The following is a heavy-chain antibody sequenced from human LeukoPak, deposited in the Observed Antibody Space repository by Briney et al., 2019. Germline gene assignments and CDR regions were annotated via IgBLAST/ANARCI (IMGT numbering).Heavy chain of an antibody. Sequence: ASVKVSCKASGYTFTSYGISWVRQAPGQGLEWMGWISAYNGNTNYAQKLQGRVTMTTDTSTSTAYMELRNLRSDDTAVYYCARDVDRYYDFWSGYGYGMDVWGQGTTVTVSS. V-gene: IGHV1-18*01. D-gene: IGHD3-3*01. CDR3: ARDVDRYYDFWSGYGYGMDV. CDR2: ISAYNGNT. CDR1: GYTFTSYG. J-gene: IGHJ6*02.